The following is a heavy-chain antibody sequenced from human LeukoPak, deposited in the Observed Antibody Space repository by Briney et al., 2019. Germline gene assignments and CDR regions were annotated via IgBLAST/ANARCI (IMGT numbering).Heavy chain of an antibody. D-gene: IGHD6-13*01. V-gene: IGHV3-33*06. J-gene: IGHJ4*02. CDR2: IWSDGSAK. CDR3: AKPLSLTAGWHCDS. Sequence: GGSLRLSCAASGFTFGAYAMHWVRRAPGKGLEGVAVIWSDGSAKYYADSVKGRFTISRDNSKNTLYLQMNSLRAEDTAIYYCAKPLSLTAGWHCDSWGQGTLVTVSS. CDR1: GFTFGAYA.